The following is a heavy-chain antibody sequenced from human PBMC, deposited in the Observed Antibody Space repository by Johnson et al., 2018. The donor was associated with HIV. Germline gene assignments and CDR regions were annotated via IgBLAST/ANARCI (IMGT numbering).Heavy chain of an antibody. J-gene: IGHJ3*02. CDR2: INWNGGST. CDR1: GFMFDDYG. CDR3: ARDRQAVRGTFDI. V-gene: IGHV3-20*04. D-gene: IGHD6-19*01. Sequence: VHLVESGGGVVRPGGSLRLSCTASGFMFDDYGMNWVRQAPGKGLEWVSGINWNGGSTGYADSMKGRFTISRDNAKNSLYLQMNSLRAEDTALYYCARDRQAVRGTFDIWGQGTMVTVSS.